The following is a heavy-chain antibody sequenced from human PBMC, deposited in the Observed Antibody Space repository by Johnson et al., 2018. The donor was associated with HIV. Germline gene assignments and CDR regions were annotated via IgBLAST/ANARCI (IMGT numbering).Heavy chain of an antibody. J-gene: IGHJ3*01. CDR1: GFTFSDHY. Sequence: QVQLVESGGGLVQPGGSLRLSCAASGFTFSDHYMDWVRQAPGKGLEWVAVISYDGSNKYYADSVKGRFTISRDNSKNTLDLQMNSLTIEDTAVFYCAKTRMGGILDAFDLWGQGTMVIVS. CDR3: AKTRMGGILDAFDL. V-gene: IGHV3-30*18. CDR2: ISYDGSNK. D-gene: IGHD3-10*01.